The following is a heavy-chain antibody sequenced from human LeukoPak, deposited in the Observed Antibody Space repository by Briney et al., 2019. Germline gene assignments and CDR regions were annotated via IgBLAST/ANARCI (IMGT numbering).Heavy chain of an antibody. J-gene: IGHJ3*02. CDR1: GFTFSSYA. V-gene: IGHV3-23*01. D-gene: IGHD6-6*01. CDR3: AKRYSSSLAFDI. CDR2: ISGSGGST. Sequence: QTGGSLRLSCAASGFTFSSYAMSWVRQAPGKGLEWVSAISGSGGSTYYADSVKGRFTISRDNSKNTLYLQMNSLRAEDTAVYYCAKRYSSSLAFDIWGQGTMVTVSS.